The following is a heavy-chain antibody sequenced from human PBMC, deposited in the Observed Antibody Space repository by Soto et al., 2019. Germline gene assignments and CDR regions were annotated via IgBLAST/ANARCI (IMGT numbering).Heavy chain of an antibody. Sequence: GGSLRLSCAFSGFTFSGYSMNLVRQAPGKGLEWVSSISSSSTYIYYVASVKGRFTISRDNAKNSLYLQMSSLRAEDTAVYYCTRDPGPNGAYYYYMDVWGKGTTVTVSS. CDR2: ISSSSTYI. J-gene: IGHJ6*03. V-gene: IGHV3-21*01. CDR1: GFTFSGYS. CDR3: TRDPGPNGAYYYYMDV. D-gene: IGHD3-10*01.